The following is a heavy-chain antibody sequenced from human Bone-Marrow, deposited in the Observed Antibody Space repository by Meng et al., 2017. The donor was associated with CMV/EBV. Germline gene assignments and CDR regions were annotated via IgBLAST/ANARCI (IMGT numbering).Heavy chain of an antibody. CDR3: ARGSSGWDYYYYYGMDV. V-gene: IGHV4-59*01. D-gene: IGHD6-19*01. CDR1: GGSISSYY. CDR2: IYYSGST. Sequence: SETLSLTCTVSGGSISSYYWSWIRQPPGKGLEWIGYIYYSGSTNYNPSLKSRVTISVDTSKNQFSLKLSSVTAADTAVYYCARGSSGWDYYYYYGMDVWGQGNTVTVSS. J-gene: IGHJ6*02.